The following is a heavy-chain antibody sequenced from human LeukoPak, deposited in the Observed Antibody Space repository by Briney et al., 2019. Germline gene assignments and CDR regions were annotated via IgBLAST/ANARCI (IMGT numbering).Heavy chain of an antibody. CDR3: AKDQGSSSNFDY. J-gene: IGHJ4*02. CDR1: GFTFSSYG. V-gene: IGHV3-33*06. CDR2: IWYDGSNK. D-gene: IGHD6-6*01. Sequence: PGGSLRLSCAASGFTFSSYGVHWVRQAPGKGLERVAVIWYDGSNKYYADSVKGRFTISRENYKNTLYLQMNSLRAEDTAVYYCAKDQGSSSNFDYWGQGTLVTVSS.